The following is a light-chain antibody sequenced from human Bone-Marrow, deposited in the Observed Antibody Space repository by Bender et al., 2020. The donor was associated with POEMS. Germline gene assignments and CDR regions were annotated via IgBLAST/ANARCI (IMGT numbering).Light chain of an antibody. CDR3: QVWDSSSDHWV. V-gene: IGLV3-21*02. Sequence: SYVLTQSPSVSVAPGQTARISCGGNNIGSKSVHWYQQKPGQAPVLVLYDDTDRPSGIPERFSGSNSGNTATLTITRVEAGDEADYYCQVWDSSSDHWVFGGGTKLTVL. CDR1: NIGSKS. J-gene: IGLJ3*02. CDR2: DDT.